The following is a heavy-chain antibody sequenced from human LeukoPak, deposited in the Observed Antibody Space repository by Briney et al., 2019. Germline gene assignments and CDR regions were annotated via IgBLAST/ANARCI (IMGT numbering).Heavy chain of an antibody. CDR3: ARGAIFGVVTIYFDY. CDR2: IYYSGST. V-gene: IGHV4-59*01. Sequence: SETLSLTCTVSGGSISSYYWSWIRQPPGKGLEWIGYIYYSGSTNYNPSLKSRVTISVDTSKNQFSLKLSSVTAADTAVYYCARGAIFGVVTIYFDYWGQGTLVTVSS. CDR1: GGSISSYY. D-gene: IGHD3-3*01. J-gene: IGHJ4*02.